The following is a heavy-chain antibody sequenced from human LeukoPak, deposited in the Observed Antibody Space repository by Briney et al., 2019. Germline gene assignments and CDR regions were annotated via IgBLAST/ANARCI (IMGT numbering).Heavy chain of an antibody. Sequence: GRSLRLSCAASGFTFSSYGMHWVRQAPGKGLEWVAVIWYDGSDKYYADSVKGRFTISRDNSKNTLYLQMNSLRAEDTAVYYCARGEDAFDIWGQGTMVTVSS. V-gene: IGHV3-33*01. J-gene: IGHJ3*02. CDR1: GFTFSSYG. CDR3: ARGEDAFDI. CDR2: IWYDGSDK.